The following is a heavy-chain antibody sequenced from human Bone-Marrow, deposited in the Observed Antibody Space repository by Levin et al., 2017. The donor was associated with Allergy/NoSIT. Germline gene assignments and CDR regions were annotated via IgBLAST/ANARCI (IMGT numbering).Heavy chain of an antibody. CDR2: IYYNGAT. V-gene: IGHV4-31*03. CDR3: ATNDPRGRSSWYNPDWLY. J-gene: IGHJ4*02. Sequence: SETLSLTCSVSGDSVSSEGYYWTWIRQHPGKGLEWIGYIYYNGATNYNPSLKSRVTISVDKSQNEFSLNLRSVTAADTALYFCATNDPRGRSSWYNPDWLYWGLGIVATVSS. D-gene: IGHD6-13*01. CDR1: GDSVSSEGYY.